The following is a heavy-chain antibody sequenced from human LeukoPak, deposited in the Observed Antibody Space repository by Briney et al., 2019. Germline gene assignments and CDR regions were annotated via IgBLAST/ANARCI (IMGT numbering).Heavy chain of an antibody. J-gene: IGHJ4*02. CDR3: ARDPGRGIAALPDYFDY. CDR1: GGTFSSYA. D-gene: IGHD6-6*01. Sequence: ASVKVSCKASGGTFSSYAISWVRQAPGQGLEWMGWISAYNGNTNYAQKLQGRVTMTTDTSTSTAYMELRSLRSDDTAVYYCARDPGRGIAALPDYFDYWGQGTLVTVSS. CDR2: ISAYNGNT. V-gene: IGHV1-18*01.